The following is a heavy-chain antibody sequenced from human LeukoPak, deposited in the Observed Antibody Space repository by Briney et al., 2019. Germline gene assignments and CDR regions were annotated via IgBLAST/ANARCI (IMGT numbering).Heavy chain of an antibody. CDR3: AKVRCGGSCYEGGGFDY. V-gene: IGHV3-23*01. J-gene: IGHJ4*02. D-gene: IGHD2-15*01. CDR2: ISGSGGST. Sequence: GGSLRLSCAASGFIFTNYWMTWVRQAPGKGLEWVSAISGSGGSTYYADSVKGRFTISRDNSKNTLYLQMNSLRAEDTAVYYCAKVRCGGSCYEGGGFDYWGQGTLVTVSS. CDR1: GFIFTNYW.